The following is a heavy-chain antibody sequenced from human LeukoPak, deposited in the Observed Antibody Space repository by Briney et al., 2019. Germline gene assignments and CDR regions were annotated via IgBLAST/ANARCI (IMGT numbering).Heavy chain of an antibody. Sequence: PGGSLRLSCAASGFTFSSYAMHWVRQAPGKGLEWVAVISYDGSNKYYADSVKGRFTISRDNSKNTLYLQMNSLRAEDTAVYYCARDFPSGVTTVTTNDYWGQGTLVTGSS. CDR3: ARDFPSGVTTVTTNDY. CDR2: ISYDGSNK. CDR1: GFTFSSYA. V-gene: IGHV3-30-3*01. D-gene: IGHD4-17*01. J-gene: IGHJ4*02.